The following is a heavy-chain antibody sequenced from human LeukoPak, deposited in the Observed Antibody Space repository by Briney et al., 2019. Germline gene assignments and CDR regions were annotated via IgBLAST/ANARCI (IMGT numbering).Heavy chain of an antibody. D-gene: IGHD3-16*01. CDR3: ARFYTVPYYCYGMDV. V-gene: IGHV3-33*01. CDR2: IWYDGSNK. Sequence: PGGSLRLSCAASGFTFSSYGMHWVRQAPGKGLEWVAVIWYDGSNKYYADSVKGRFTISRDNSKNTLYLQMNSLRAEDTAVYYCARFYTVPYYCYGMDVWGQGTTVTVSS. CDR1: GFTFSSYG. J-gene: IGHJ6*02.